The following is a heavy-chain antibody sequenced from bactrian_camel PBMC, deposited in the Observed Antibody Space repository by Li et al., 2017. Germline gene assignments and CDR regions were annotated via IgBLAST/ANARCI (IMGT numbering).Heavy chain of an antibody. J-gene: IGHJ6*01. CDR3: AADRPLLAGWERCSPSYEFSY. Sequence: QVQLVESGGGSVQAGGSLTLSYAGAEYGAGGICMAWFRQAPGKRREGVAYLDIRDGSTDYADSVKGRFTISQDIAKNTLSLQMNSLKPEDTAMYYCAADRPLLAGWERCSPSYEFSYWGQGTQVTVS. CDR2: LDIRDGST. V-gene: IGHV3S63*01. D-gene: IGHD3*01. CDR1: EYGAGGIC.